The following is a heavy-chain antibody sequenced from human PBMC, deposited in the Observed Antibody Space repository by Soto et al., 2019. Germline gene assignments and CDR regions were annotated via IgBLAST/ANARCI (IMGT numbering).Heavy chain of an antibody. V-gene: IGHV3-23*01. CDR2: ISESGDNT. J-gene: IGHJ5*02. Sequence: EVQLLESGGGSAQPGGSLRLSCAASGFSFSSSAMSWVRQAPGKGLEWVSAISESGDNTFYADSVKGRFTISRENSNNALYLQMDTLRAEDTALYYCANGGYTYGLDPWGQGTLVTVSS. CDR1: GFSFSSSA. CDR3: ANGGYTYGLDP. D-gene: IGHD5-18*01.